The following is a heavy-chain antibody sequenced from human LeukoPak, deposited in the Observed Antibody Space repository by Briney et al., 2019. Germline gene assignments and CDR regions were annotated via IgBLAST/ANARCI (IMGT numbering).Heavy chain of an antibody. D-gene: IGHD6-19*01. J-gene: IGHJ4*02. CDR2: IYYSGST. CDR1: GDSFNSYY. Sequence: PSVTLSLTCTVSGDSFNSYYWSWIRQPPGRGLEWIGYIYYSGSTNYNPSLKSRVTISVDTSKNQFSQKLSSVTAADTAVYYCARGPNTDSSGWYHFDYWGQGTLVTVSS. V-gene: IGHV4-59*01. CDR3: ARGPNTDSSGWYHFDY.